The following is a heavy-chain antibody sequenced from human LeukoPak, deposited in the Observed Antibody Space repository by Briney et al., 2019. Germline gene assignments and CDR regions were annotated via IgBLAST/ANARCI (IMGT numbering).Heavy chain of an antibody. Sequence: SETLSLTCAVYGGSFSGYYWSWIRQPPGKGLEWIGEINHSGSTNYNPSRKSRVTISVDTSKNQFSLKLSSVTAADTAVYYCARQWLVPDYWGQGTLVTVSS. CDR3: ARQWLVPDY. CDR1: GGSFSGYY. D-gene: IGHD6-19*01. CDR2: INHSGST. V-gene: IGHV4-34*01. J-gene: IGHJ4*02.